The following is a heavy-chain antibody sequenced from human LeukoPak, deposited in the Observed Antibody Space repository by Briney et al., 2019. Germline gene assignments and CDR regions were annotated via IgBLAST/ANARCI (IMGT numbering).Heavy chain of an antibody. J-gene: IGHJ4*02. CDR2: ISYDGSNK. CDR1: GFTFSSYA. D-gene: IGHD6-6*01. CDR3: AREVYSSSWDY. Sequence: PGRSLRLSCAASGFTFSSYAMHWVRQAPGKGLEWVAVISYDGSNKYYADSVKGRFTISRDNSKNTLYLQMNSLRAEDTAVYHCAREVYSSSWDYWGQGTLVTVSS. V-gene: IGHV3-30*01.